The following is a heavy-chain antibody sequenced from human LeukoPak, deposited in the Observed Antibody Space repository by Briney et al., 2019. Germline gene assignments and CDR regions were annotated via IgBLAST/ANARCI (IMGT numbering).Heavy chain of an antibody. Sequence: SETLSLTCTVSGGSISSSSYYWGWIRQPPGKTLEWIGSIYSSGSTYYNPSLKSRVIITIDTPKNHFSLTLSSVTAADTAVYYCARSDGYGLVGIWGQGTMVTVSS. CDR2: IYSSGST. CDR3: ARSDGYGLVGI. V-gene: IGHV4-39*07. J-gene: IGHJ3*02. D-gene: IGHD3-10*01. CDR1: GGSISSSSYY.